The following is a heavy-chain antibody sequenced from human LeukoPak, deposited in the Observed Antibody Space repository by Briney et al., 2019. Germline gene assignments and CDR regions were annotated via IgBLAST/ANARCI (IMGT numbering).Heavy chain of an antibody. Sequence: GGSLRLSCAASGFTFTNYWMSWVRQAPGKGLELVANIKQDRSEKYYVDSVKGRFTISRDNAKNSLYLQMNSLRAEDTAVYYCARLMEIPVFGVVTKSTSYFDYWGQGTLVTVSS. V-gene: IGHV3-7*01. CDR3: ARLMEIPVFGVVTKSTSYFDY. CDR2: IKQDRSEK. D-gene: IGHD3-3*01. J-gene: IGHJ4*02. CDR1: GFTFTNYW.